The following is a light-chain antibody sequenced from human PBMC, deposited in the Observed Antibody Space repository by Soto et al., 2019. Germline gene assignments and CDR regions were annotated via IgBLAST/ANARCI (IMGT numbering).Light chain of an antibody. CDR1: SSDGGAYNY. CDR3: TSYTSSVTLV. J-gene: IGLJ3*02. V-gene: IGLV2-14*01. CDR2: DVI. Sequence: QSALTQPASVSGSPGQSITISCTGTSSDGGAYNYVSWYQQHPGKVPKLIIYDVINRPSGVSSRFSGSKSVNTASLTISGLQAEDEADYYCTSYTSSVTLVFGGGTKLTVL.